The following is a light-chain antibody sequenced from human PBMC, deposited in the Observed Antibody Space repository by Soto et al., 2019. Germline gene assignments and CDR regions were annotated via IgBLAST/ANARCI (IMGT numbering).Light chain of an antibody. CDR3: SSYTTSGTPV. V-gene: IGLV2-14*01. CDR1: SSDVGGYNY. Sequence: QSALTQPASVSGSPGQSITISCTGTSSDVGGYNYLSWYQQHPGKAPKVMIYEVSNRPSWVSNRFSGSKSGNTASLTISGRQAEDEADYFCSSYTTSGTPVFGGGTQLTVL. J-gene: IGLJ3*02. CDR2: EVS.